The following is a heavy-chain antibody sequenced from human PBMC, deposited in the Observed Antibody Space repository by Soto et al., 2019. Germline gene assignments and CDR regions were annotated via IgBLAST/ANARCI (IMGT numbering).Heavy chain of an antibody. CDR3: AKGFGISWQYYFDY. Sequence: EVQLLESGGGLAQPGGSLRLSCAASGFTFNPYAMNWVRQPPGKGLEWVSTIRGSGAGTYYADSVKGRLTISRDNSKNTLYLQMNSLRAEDTAVYFCAKGFGISWQYYFDYWGQGTLVTVSS. V-gene: IGHV3-23*01. J-gene: IGHJ4*02. D-gene: IGHD6-13*01. CDR1: GFTFNPYA. CDR2: IRGSGAGT.